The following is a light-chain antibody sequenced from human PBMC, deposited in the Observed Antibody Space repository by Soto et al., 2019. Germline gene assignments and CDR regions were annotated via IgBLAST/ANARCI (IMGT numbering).Light chain of an antibody. CDR1: SGLNSYA. Sequence: QAVVTQPPSASASLGASVKLTCTLSSGLNSYAIAWHQQQPEKGPRYLMKLNSDGSHSKGDGIPDRFSGSSSGAERYLTISSLQSEDEADYYCQTWSTDIRVFGGGTKVTVL. V-gene: IGLV4-69*01. J-gene: IGLJ3*02. CDR2: LNSDGSH. CDR3: QTWSTDIRV.